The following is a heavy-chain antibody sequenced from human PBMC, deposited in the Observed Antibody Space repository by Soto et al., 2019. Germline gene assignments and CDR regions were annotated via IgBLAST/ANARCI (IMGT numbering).Heavy chain of an antibody. V-gene: IGHV3-23*01. CDR3: AKDKDWSGVYGMDV. CDR2: INGGSTT. J-gene: IGHJ6*02. D-gene: IGHD3-3*01. CDR1: GFTFSSYA. Sequence: LRLSCSASGFTFSSYAMSWVRQAPGKGLEWVTAINGGSTTYYADSVKGRFTISRDNSKXTXXLXXXSXSXXXTXVXYCAKDKDWSGVYGMDVWGQGTTVTVSS.